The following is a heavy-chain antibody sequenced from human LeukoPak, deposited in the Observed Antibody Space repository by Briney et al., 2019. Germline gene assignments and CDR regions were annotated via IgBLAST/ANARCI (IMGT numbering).Heavy chain of an antibody. D-gene: IGHD3-10*01. V-gene: IGHV3-33*06. Sequence: GRSLRLSCAASGFTFSSYGMHWVRQAPDKGQEWVAVIWYDGSNTYYADSVKGRFTISRDNSKNTLYLQMNSLRAEDTAVYYCAKDQNRWGEKNWFDPWGQGTLVTVSS. CDR3: AKDQNRWGEKNWFDP. CDR2: IWYDGSNT. CDR1: GFTFSSYG. J-gene: IGHJ5*02.